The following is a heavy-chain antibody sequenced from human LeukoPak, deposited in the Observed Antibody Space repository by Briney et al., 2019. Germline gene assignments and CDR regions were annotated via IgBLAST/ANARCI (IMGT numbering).Heavy chain of an antibody. CDR2: IYYSGST. CDR1: GGSISSSSYY. D-gene: IGHD6-13*01. J-gene: IGHJ4*02. V-gene: IGHV4-39*07. Sequence: SETLSLTCTVSGGSISSSSYYWGWIRQPPGKGLEWIGSIYYSGSTYYNPSLKSRVTISVDTSKNQFSLKLSSVTAADTAVYYCARSTSWCHFDYWGQGALVTVSS. CDR3: ARSTSWCHFDY.